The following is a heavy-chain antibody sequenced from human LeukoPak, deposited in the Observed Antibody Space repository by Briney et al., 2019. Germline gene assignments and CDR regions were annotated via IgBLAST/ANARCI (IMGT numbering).Heavy chain of an antibody. CDR1: GFTFSSYS. J-gene: IGHJ6*03. D-gene: IGHD5/OR15-5a*01. V-gene: IGHV3-21*01. CDR3: ARAVSAYYYYYYYMDV. CDR2: ISSSSSYI. Sequence: PGGSLRLSCAASGFTFSSYSMNWVRQAPGKGLEWVSSISSSSSYIYYADSVKGRFTISRDNAKNSLYLQMNSLRAEDTAVYYCARAVSAYYYYYYYMDVWGKGTTVTVSS.